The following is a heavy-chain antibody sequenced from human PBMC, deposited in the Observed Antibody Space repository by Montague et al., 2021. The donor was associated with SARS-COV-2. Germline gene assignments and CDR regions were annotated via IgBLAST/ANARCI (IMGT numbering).Heavy chain of an antibody. V-gene: IGHV4-39*02. CDR1: GDSFTTSGYF. CDR2: IYDSGST. J-gene: IGHJ3*02. D-gene: IGHD5-12*01. CDR3: ARRGRKLLPVATTIGGFDI. Sequence: SETLSLTCTVSGDSFTTSGYFWTWIRQHPGKGLEWIGSIYDSGSTYYNPSLKSRVTISVDTSKNHFSLKLNSVTAADTAVYYCARRGRKLLPVATTIGGFDIWGQGTMVTVSS.